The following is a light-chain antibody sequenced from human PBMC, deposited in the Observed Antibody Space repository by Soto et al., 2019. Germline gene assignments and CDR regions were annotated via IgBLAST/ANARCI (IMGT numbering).Light chain of an antibody. CDR3: QQRDYWQVT. J-gene: IGKJ5*01. Sequence: EVVLTQSPATLSVSPGEGVTLSCRASQGIGDTLAWYQHKPGQTPRLLIYGVSSRPTGIPDRFSGSGSGTDFTLTISSLEPEDFAVYYCQQRDYWQVTFGQGTRLEIK. CDR1: QGIGDT. CDR2: GVS. V-gene: IGKV3D-11*01.